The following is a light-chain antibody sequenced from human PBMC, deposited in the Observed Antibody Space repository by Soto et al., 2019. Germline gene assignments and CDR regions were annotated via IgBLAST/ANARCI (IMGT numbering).Light chain of an antibody. CDR1: QSVSSY. V-gene: IGKV3-11*01. J-gene: IGKJ4*01. CDR3: QQHISWPLT. CDR2: DAS. Sequence: EIVLTQSPATLSLSPGERATLSCRASQSVSSYLAWYQQKPGQAPRLLVYDASNRATGIPTMFSGCGSGTDFTLTISNLEPEDFAVYYCQQHISWPLTFGVGTKVDIK.